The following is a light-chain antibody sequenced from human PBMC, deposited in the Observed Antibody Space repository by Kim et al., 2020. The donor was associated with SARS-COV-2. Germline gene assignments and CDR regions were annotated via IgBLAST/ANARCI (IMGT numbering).Light chain of an antibody. V-gene: IGLV2-14*03. J-gene: IGLJ3*02. CDR1: STDIGGYDH. CDR2: DVS. Sequence: QSALTQPASVSGSPGQLITISCTGTSTDIGGYDHVSWYRQHPGKAPKLMIYDVSNRPSGVSYRFSGSKSGNRASLTISGLQAEDEADYYCSSYTTSSTWVFGGGTQLTVL. CDR3: SSYTTSSTWV.